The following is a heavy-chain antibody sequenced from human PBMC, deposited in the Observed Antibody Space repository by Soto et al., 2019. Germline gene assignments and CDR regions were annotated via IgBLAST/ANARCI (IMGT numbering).Heavy chain of an antibody. D-gene: IGHD2-21*02. CDR2: IYYSGST. CDR3: ARRVGDYVAFDI. J-gene: IGHJ3*02. Sequence: QVQLQESGPGLVKPSETLSLTCTVSGGSISSYYWSWIRQPPGKGLEWIGYIYYSGSTNYNPSLKCRVTISVDTSKNQFSLKLSSVSAADTAVYYCARRVGDYVAFDIWGQGTMVTVSS. V-gene: IGHV4-59*08. CDR1: GGSISSYY.